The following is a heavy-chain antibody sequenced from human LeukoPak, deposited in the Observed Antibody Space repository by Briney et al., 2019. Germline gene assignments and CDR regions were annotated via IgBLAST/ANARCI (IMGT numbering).Heavy chain of an antibody. V-gene: IGHV3-23*01. CDR1: GFSFSNW. CDR2: ISGSGGST. J-gene: IGHJ4*02. CDR3: AKALGYCSSTSCHAFDY. Sequence: GGSLRLSCAASGFSFSNWMGWVRQAPGKGLAWVSVISGSGGSTYYADSVKGRFTISRENSKNTLYLQMNSLGAEDTAVYYCAKALGYCSSTSCHAFDYWGQGTLVTVSS. D-gene: IGHD2-2*01.